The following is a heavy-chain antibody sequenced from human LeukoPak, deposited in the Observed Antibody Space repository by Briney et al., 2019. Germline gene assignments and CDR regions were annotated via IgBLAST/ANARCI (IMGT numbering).Heavy chain of an antibody. CDR1: GFTFSSYA. J-gene: IGHJ3*02. V-gene: IGHV3-64*01. CDR3: ARVGAHDAFHI. CDR2: ISSNGGST. D-gene: IGHD4/OR15-4a*01. Sequence: PGGSLRLSCAASGFTFSSYAMHWVRQAPGKGLEYVSAISSNGGSTYYANSVKGRFSISRDNSKNTLYLQMGSLRSEDMAVYYCARVGAHDAFHIWGQGTMLTVSS.